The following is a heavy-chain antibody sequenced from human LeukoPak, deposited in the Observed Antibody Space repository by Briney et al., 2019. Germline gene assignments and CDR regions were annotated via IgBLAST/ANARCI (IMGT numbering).Heavy chain of an antibody. CDR1: GFTFSSYA. V-gene: IGHV3-23*01. CDR2: ISGSGGST. D-gene: IGHD3-3*01. J-gene: IGHJ4*02. Sequence: RGSLRLSCAASGFTFSSYAMSWVRQAPGKGLEWVSAISGSGGSTYYAASVKGRFTISRDNSKNTLYLQMNSLRAERTAVYYCAKDVHYDFWSGYSFDYWGQGTLVTVSS. CDR3: AKDVHYDFWSGYSFDY.